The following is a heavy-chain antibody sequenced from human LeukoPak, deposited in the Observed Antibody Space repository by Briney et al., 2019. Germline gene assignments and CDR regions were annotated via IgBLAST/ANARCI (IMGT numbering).Heavy chain of an antibody. CDR2: ISSSSSYI. D-gene: IGHD4-4*01. CDR3: ARDLGGTLTTSFFDS. CDR1: GFTFSSYS. J-gene: IGHJ4*02. Sequence: TGGSLRLSCAASGFTFSSYSMNWVRQAPGKGLEWVSSISSSSSYIYYADSVKGRFTISRDNAKNSLYLQMNSLRAEDTAVYYCARDLGGTLTTSFFDSWGQGTLVTVSS. V-gene: IGHV3-21*01.